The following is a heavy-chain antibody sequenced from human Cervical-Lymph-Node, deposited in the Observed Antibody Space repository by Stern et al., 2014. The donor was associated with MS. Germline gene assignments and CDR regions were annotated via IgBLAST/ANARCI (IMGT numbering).Heavy chain of an antibody. CDR2: VSSDGANT. Sequence: VQLVESGGGVVQPGRSLRLSCAASGFIFSNYAMHWVRQPPGEGLEWVAVVSSDGANTYFADSVKGRFTISRDKSKNTLYLQMNSLKIEDTAIYYCASQIWGQGTMVTVSS. J-gene: IGHJ3*02. V-gene: IGHV3-30*01. CDR3: ASQI. CDR1: GFIFSNYA.